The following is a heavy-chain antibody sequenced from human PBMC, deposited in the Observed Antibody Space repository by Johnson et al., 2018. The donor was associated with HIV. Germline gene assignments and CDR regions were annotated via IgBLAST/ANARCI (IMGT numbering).Heavy chain of an antibody. J-gene: IGHJ3*02. Sequence: VQVVESGGGWVQSGGSLRLSCAASGFTFSSYDMHWVRQATGKGLVWVSRINSDGSSTNYADSVKGRFTISRYNAKNTLYLQMNSLRAEDTDLYYCSRWDGIGRSNAFDIWGQGTMVSVSS. CDR1: GFTFSSYD. D-gene: IGHD1-26*01. CDR2: INSDGSST. CDR3: SRWDGIGRSNAFDI. V-gene: IGHV3-74*02.